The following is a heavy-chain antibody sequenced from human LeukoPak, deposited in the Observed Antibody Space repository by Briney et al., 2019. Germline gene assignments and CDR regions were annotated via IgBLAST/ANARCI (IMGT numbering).Heavy chain of an antibody. CDR3: AREVIAAHNWFDP. J-gene: IGHJ5*02. D-gene: IGHD6-6*01. V-gene: IGHV4-34*01. CDR2: INHSGST. CDR1: GGSFSGYY. Sequence: SETLSLTCAVYGGSFSGYYWSWIRQPPGKGLEWIGEINHSGSTNYNPSLKSRVTISVDTSKNQFSLKVKFLTAADTAVYYCAREVIAAHNWFDPWGQGILVTVSS.